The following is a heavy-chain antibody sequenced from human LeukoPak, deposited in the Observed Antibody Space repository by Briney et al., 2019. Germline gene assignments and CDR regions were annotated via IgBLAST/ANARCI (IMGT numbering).Heavy chain of an antibody. Sequence: GGSLRLSCAASGFTFSSYGMHWVRQAPGKGLEWVAFIRYDGSNKYYADSVKGRFTISRDNSKNTLYLQMSSLRAEDTAVYYCELTASDYYDSSGYYPLGFDYWGQGTLVTVSS. V-gene: IGHV3-30*02. CDR2: IRYDGSNK. J-gene: IGHJ4*02. CDR3: ELTASDYYDSSGYYPLGFDY. CDR1: GFTFSSYG. D-gene: IGHD3-22*01.